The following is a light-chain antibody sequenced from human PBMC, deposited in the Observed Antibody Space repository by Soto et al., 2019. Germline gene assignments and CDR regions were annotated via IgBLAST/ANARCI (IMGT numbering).Light chain of an antibody. J-gene: IGKJ2*01. Sequence: DILMTQSPSTLSVSPGERATLSCRASQSVSSNLAWYQQKPGQAPRLLIYGASTRATGIPARFSGSGSGTEFTLTISSLQSEDFAVYYCQQYNNWPAMYTFGQGTKVDIK. V-gene: IGKV3-15*01. CDR2: GAS. CDR1: QSVSSN. CDR3: QQYNNWPAMYT.